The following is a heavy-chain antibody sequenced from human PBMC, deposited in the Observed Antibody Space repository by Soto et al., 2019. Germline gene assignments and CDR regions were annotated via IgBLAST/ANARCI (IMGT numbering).Heavy chain of an antibody. CDR3: ARSQVKGEVATTPFDY. D-gene: IGHD5-12*01. CDR1: GGTFSTFA. V-gene: IGHV1-69*18. CDR2: IIPIFGTA. J-gene: IGHJ4*02. Sequence: QVQLVQSGAEVKKPGSSVKVSCRASGGTFSTFAISWVRQATGQGLEWMGRIIPIFGTANYAQRFQGRVTITADESTSTAYMELSSLKSEDTAVYYCARSQVKGEVATTPFDYWGQGTLVTVSS.